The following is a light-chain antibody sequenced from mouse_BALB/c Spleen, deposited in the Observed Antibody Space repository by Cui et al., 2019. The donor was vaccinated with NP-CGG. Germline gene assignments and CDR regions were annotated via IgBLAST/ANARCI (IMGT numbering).Light chain of an antibody. V-gene: IGLV1*01. CDR2: GTN. CDR1: TGAVTTSNY. CDR3: ALWYSNHWV. Sequence: VVTRECALTTSPGETVTLTCRSSTGAVTTSNYANWVQEKPDHLFTGLIGGTNNRAPGVPARFSGSLIGDKAALTITGAQTEDEAIYFCALWYSNHWVFGGGTKLTVL. J-gene: IGLJ1*01.